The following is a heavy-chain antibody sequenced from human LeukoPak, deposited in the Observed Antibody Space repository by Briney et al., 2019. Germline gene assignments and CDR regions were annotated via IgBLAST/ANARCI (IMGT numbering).Heavy chain of an antibody. D-gene: IGHD4-23*01. V-gene: IGHV4-4*07. J-gene: IGHJ4*02. Sequence: SETRSLTCTVSGGSINSYYWSWIRQPAGKGLEWIGRMYSSGSTNYNPSLKSRVSMSVDTSKNQFSLKLTSVTAADTAVYYCARGGKATVVTMRGQGILVTVSS. CDR1: GGSINSYY. CDR2: MYSSGST. CDR3: ARGGKATVVTM.